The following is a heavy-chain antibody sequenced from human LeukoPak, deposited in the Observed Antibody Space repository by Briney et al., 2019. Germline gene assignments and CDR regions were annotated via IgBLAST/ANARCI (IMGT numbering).Heavy chain of an antibody. D-gene: IGHD2-2*01. Sequence: GGSLRLSCAASGFTFSSYAMHWVRQAPGKGLGWVAVILYEGSKKYYPDSVKGRFTISRDNSKNTLYLQMNSLRAEDTAVYYCARAGYCSSTSCLSPFDYWGQGTLVTVSS. CDR3: ARAGYCSSTSCLSPFDY. V-gene: IGHV3-30*04. CDR1: GFTFSSYA. CDR2: ILYEGSKK. J-gene: IGHJ4*02.